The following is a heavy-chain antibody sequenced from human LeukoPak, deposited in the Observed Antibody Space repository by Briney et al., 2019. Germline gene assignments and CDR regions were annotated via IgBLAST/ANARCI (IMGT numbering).Heavy chain of an antibody. V-gene: IGHV1-18*01. Sequence: GASVKVSCKASGYIFSNYGISWVRQAPGQGLEWMGWISNYDGRTNFAQNFQGRVTLTTDTSTSTAYMELRTLRSDDTAVYYCARDFLEADGRTEDYFDYWGQGTLVIVSS. CDR2: ISNYDGRT. J-gene: IGHJ4*02. CDR1: GYIFSNYG. CDR3: ARDFLEADGRTEDYFDY. D-gene: IGHD2-2*01.